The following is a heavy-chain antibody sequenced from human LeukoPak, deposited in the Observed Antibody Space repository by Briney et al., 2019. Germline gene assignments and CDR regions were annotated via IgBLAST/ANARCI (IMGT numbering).Heavy chain of an antibody. CDR3: ARDGGDFWSGYPYYFDY. CDR2: ISSSSSYI. D-gene: IGHD3-3*01. V-gene: IGHV3-21*01. Sequence: PGGSLRLSCAASGFTFSSYSMNWVRQAPGKGLEWVSSISSSSSYIYYADSVKGRFTISRDNAKNSLYLQMNSLRAEDTAVYYCARDGGDFWSGYPYYFDYWGQGTLVTVSS. J-gene: IGHJ4*02. CDR1: GFTFSSYS.